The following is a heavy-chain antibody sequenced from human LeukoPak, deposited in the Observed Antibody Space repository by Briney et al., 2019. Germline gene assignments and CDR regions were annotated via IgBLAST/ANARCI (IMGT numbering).Heavy chain of an antibody. J-gene: IGHJ6*03. CDR1: GYTFTNYD. Sequence: ASVKVSCKASGYTFTNYDINWVRQATGQGLEWMGWMNPNSDNTGYAQKFQGRVTITRNTSISTAYMELSSLRSEDTAVYYCARGPAPSYHYIDVWGKGTTVTVPS. CDR3: ARGPAPSYHYIDV. CDR2: MNPNSDNT. V-gene: IGHV1-8*03.